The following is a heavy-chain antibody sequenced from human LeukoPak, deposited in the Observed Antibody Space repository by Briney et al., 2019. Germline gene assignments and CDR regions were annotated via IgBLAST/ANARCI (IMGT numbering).Heavy chain of an antibody. CDR1: GGSISSYY. V-gene: IGHV4-59*01. J-gene: IGHJ6*03. CDR2: IYYSGST. D-gene: IGHD4-17*01. Sequence: PSETLSLTCTVSGGSISSYYWSWIRQPPGKGLEWIGYIYYSGSTNYSPSLKSRVTISVDTSKNQFSLKLSSVTAADTAVYYCARDGAYGDYYYYYYMDVWGKGTTVTVSS. CDR3: ARDGAYGDYYYYYYMDV.